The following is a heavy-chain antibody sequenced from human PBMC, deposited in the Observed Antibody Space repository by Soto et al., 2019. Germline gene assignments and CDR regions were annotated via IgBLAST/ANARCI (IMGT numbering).Heavy chain of an antibody. CDR2: IYPGDSDT. CDR3: VRYPRTAGGSYRPDY. J-gene: IGHJ4*02. Sequence: GESLKISCQGSGYSFTSSWIGWVRQMPGKGLEWMGIIYPGDSDTRYSPSFQGQVTISADKSISTAYLQWSSLKASDTAVYYCVRYPRTAGGSYRPDYWGQGTLVTVSS. D-gene: IGHD3-16*02. CDR1: GYSFTSSW. V-gene: IGHV5-51*01.